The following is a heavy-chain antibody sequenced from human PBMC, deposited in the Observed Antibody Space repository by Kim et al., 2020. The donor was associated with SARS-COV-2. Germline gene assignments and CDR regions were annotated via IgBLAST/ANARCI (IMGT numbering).Heavy chain of an antibody. CDR2: ISYDGSNK. V-gene: IGHV3-30*18. CDR1: GFTFSSYG. J-gene: IGHJ4*01. CDR3: AKEKVVVPAAIPEPYFD. D-gene: IGHD2-2*02. Sequence: GGSLRLSCAASGFTFSSYGMPWVRQAPGKGLEWVAVISYDGSNKYYADSVKGRFTISRDNSKNTLYLQMNSLRAEDTAVYYCAKEKVVVPAAIPEPYFD.